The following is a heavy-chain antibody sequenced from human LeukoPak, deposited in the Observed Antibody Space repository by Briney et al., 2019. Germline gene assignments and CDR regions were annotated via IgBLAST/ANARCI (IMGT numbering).Heavy chain of an antibody. CDR3: ARRRRTNYYDSSGGINWFDP. Sequence: PSETLSLTCGVSGGSVSTIGYSWSWIRQPPGKGLEWIGEINRSGSTNYNPSLKSRVTISVDTSKNQFSLKLSSVTAADTAVYYCARRRRTNYYDSSGGINWFDPWGQGTLVTVSS. V-gene: IGHV4-34*01. D-gene: IGHD3-22*01. J-gene: IGHJ5*02. CDR2: INRSGST. CDR1: GGSVSTIGYS.